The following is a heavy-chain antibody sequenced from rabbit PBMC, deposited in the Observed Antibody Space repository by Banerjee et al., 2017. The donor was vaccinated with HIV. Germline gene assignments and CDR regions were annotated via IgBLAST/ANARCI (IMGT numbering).Heavy chain of an antibody. CDR2: IYIGGGNT. V-gene: IGHV1S45*01. D-gene: IGHD2-1*01. CDR3: ARDGGGHLKL. CDR1: GFTISSGYW. J-gene: IGHJ4*01. Sequence: QQQLEESGGGLVQPGESLTLSCKASGFTISSGYWIDWVRQAPGKGLEWIGYIYIGGGNTDYASWAKGRFTISKTSSTTVTLQMTSLTAADMATYFCARDGGGHLKLWGPGTLVTVS.